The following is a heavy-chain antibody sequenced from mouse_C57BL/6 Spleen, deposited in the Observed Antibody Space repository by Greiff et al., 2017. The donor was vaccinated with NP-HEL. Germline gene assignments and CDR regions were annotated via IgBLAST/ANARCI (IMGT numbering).Heavy chain of an antibody. CDR1: GYTFTSYW. J-gene: IGHJ4*01. CDR2: IHPNSGST. CDR3: ARHYDYAMDY. D-gene: IGHD2-4*01. V-gene: IGHV1-64*01. Sequence: VQLQQSGAELVKPGASVKLSCKASGYTFTSYWMHWVKQRPGQGLEWIGMIHPNSGSTNYNEKFKSKATLTVDKSSSTAYMQLSSLTSEDSAVYYCARHYDYAMDYWGQGTSVTVSS.